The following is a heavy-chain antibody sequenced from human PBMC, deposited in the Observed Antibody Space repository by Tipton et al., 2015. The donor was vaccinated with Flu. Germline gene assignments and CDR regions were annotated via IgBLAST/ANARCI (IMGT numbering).Heavy chain of an antibody. J-gene: IGHJ4*02. CDR2: IYTNGRT. D-gene: IGHD1-7*01. CDR3: ASFISEYNWNYGEGLDY. Sequence: TLSLTCIVSGGSISSGSYFWSWIRQPAGKGLQWIGRIYTNGRTNYNPSLESRVSISADTSKNQFSLKLSSVTAADTAVYYCASFISEYNWNYGEGLDYWGQGTLVTVSS. V-gene: IGHV4-61*02. CDR1: GGSISSGSYF.